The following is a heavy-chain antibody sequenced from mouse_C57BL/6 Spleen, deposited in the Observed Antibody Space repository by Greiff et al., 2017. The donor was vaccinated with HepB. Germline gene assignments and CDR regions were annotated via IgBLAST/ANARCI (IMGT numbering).Heavy chain of an antibody. V-gene: IGHV1-62-2*01. CDR2: FYPGSGSI. J-gene: IGHJ4*01. D-gene: IGHD2-4*01. CDR3: ARHEEGYYDYYEGYAMDY. Sequence: VQLQESGAELVKPGASVKLSCKASGYTFTEYTIHWVKQRSGQGLEWIGWFYPGSGSIKYNEKFKDKATLTADKSSSTVYMELSRLTSEDSAVYFCARHEEGYYDYYEGYAMDYWGQGTSVTVSS. CDR1: GYTFTEYT.